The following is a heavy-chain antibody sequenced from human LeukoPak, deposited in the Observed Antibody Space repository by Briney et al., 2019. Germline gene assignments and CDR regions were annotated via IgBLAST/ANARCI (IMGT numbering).Heavy chain of an antibody. D-gene: IGHD4-17*01. J-gene: IGHJ6*03. CDR2: IYYSGST. V-gene: IGHV4-59*01. CDR3: ARDRTTLTTYYMDV. Sequence: PSETLSLTCTVSGGSLSSYYWSWIRQPPGKGLEWIGYIYYSGSTNYNPSLKSRVTISVDTSKNQFSLKLSSVTAADTSVYYCARDRTTLTTYYMDVWGKGTTVTVSS. CDR1: GGSLSSYY.